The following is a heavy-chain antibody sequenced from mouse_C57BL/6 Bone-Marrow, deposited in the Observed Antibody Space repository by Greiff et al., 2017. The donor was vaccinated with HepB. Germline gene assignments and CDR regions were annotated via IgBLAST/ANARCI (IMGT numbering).Heavy chain of an antibody. CDR2: ISNGGGST. CDR3: ARHSSYEYYAMDY. D-gene: IGHD2-10*01. CDR1: GFTFSDYY. J-gene: IGHJ4*01. Sequence: EVNLVESGGGLVQPGGSLKLSCAASGFTFSDYYMYWVRQTPEKRLEWVAYISNGGGSTYYPDTVKGRFTISRDNAKNTLYLQMSRLKSEDTAMYDCARHSSYEYYAMDYWGQGTSVTVSS. V-gene: IGHV5-12*01.